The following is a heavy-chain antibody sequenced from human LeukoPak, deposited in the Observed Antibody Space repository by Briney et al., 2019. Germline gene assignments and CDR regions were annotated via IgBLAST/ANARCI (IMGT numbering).Heavy chain of an antibody. D-gene: IGHD1-1*01. CDR2: ISSSSSTI. CDR1: GFTFSSYG. J-gene: IGHJ5*02. CDR3: AKDRTGTTGADWFDP. V-gene: IGHV3-48*04. Sequence: PGGSLRLSCAASGFTFSSYGMTWVRQAPGKGLEWVSYISSSSSTIYYADSVKGRFTISRDNAKNSLYLQMNSLRADDTAVYYCAKDRTGTTGADWFDPWGQGTLVTVSS.